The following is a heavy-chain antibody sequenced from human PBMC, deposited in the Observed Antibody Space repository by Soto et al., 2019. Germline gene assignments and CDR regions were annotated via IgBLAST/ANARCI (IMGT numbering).Heavy chain of an antibody. Sequence: EAQLVESGGGLVQPGGSLRLSCAASGFSVSSTYMSWFRQAPGKGLEWVSVIYISGSTRYADSLRGRFTTSRQNSENTLFLQLMSLRHEDTAVYYCVRGLWFGQLYADLWGQGTLVTVSS. CDR3: VRGLWFGQLYADL. V-gene: IGHV3-53*04. CDR1: GFSVSSTY. CDR2: IYISGST. D-gene: IGHD3-10*01. J-gene: IGHJ5*02.